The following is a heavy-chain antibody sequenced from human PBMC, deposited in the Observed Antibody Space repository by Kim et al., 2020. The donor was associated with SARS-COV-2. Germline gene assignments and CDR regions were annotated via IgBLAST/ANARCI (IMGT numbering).Heavy chain of an antibody. J-gene: IGHJ4*02. CDR3: ARRDAVTAPPDY. Sequence: SETLSLTCTVSGGSISSSSYYWGWIRQPPGKGLEWIGSIYYSGSTYYNPSLKSRVTISVDTSKNQFSLKLSSVTAADTAVYYCARRDAVTAPPDYWGQGTLVTVSS. V-gene: IGHV4-39*01. CDR2: IYYSGST. D-gene: IGHD5-18*01. CDR1: GGSISSSSYY.